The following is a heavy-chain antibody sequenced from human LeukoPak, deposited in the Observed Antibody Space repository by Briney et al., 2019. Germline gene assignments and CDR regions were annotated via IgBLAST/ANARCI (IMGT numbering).Heavy chain of an antibody. Sequence: GGSLRLSCAAYGFTSSSYGMHWVRQAPGKGLEWVAFIRYDGSNKYYADSVKDRFTISRDNSKNTLYLQMNSLRAEDTAVYYCAKDSIVGARSGYFDYWGQGTLVTVSS. CDR2: IRYDGSNK. D-gene: IGHD1-26*01. CDR1: GFTSSSYG. CDR3: AKDSIVGARSGYFDY. V-gene: IGHV3-30*02. J-gene: IGHJ4*02.